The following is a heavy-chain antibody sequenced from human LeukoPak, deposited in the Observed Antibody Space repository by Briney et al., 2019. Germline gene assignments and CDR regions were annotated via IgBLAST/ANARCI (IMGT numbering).Heavy chain of an antibody. CDR3: ARDSVNYHYDMDV. CDR2: NFFHDGST. J-gene: IGHJ6*02. Sequence: ASVKVSCKTSGYSFNSHHVHWVRQAPGQGLEWMGINFFHDGSTSNTQKFQGRVTMTRDTSTSTVYMELSSLRSEDTAVYYCARDSVNYHYDMDVWGQGTTVIVSS. V-gene: IGHV1-46*02. CDR1: GYSFNSHH. D-gene: IGHD3-10*01.